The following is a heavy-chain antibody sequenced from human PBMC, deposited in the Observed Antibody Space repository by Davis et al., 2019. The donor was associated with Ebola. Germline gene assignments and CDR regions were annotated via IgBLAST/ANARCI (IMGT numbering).Heavy chain of an antibody. Sequence: GSLRLSCTVSGGSISSYYWSWIRQPPGKGLEWIGEINHSGRANYHSSLKSRVTISVDTSKNQFSLKLSSVTAADTAVYYCASDYGSGFFDYWGQGTLVTVSS. CDR3: ASDYGSGFFDY. V-gene: IGHV4-34*01. D-gene: IGHD3-10*01. CDR2: INHSGRA. J-gene: IGHJ4*02. CDR1: GGSISSYY.